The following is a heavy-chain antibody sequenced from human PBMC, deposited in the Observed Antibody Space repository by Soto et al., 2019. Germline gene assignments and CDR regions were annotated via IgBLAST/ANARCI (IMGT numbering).Heavy chain of an antibody. CDR3: ARAPYYYDNSGYYY. CDR2: ISSSSNYI. D-gene: IGHD3-22*01. CDR1: GFTFSTYS. V-gene: IGHV3-21*01. J-gene: IGHJ4*02. Sequence: LRLSCAASGFTFSTYSMNWVRQAPGKGLEWVSSISSSSNYIYYADSVKGRFTISRDNAKNSLYLQMNSLRAEDTAVYYCARAPYYYDNSGYYYWGQGTLVTVSS.